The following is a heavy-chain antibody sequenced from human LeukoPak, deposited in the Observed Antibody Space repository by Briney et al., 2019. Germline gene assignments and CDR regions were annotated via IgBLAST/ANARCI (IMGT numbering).Heavy chain of an antibody. CDR1: GGSFSGYY. CDR2: INHSGST. V-gene: IGHV4-34*01. D-gene: IGHD3-3*01. Sequence: SETLSLTCAVYGGSFSGYYWSWIRQPPGKGLEWIGEINHSGSTNYNPSLKSRVTISVDTSKNQFSLKLSSVTAADTAVYYCAKTQFYDFWTGYFAFNPWGQGTPVTVSS. J-gene: IGHJ5*02. CDR3: AKTQFYDFWTGYFAFNP.